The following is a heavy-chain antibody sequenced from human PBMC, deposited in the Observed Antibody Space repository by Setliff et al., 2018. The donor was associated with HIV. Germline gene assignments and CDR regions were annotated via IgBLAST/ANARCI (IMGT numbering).Heavy chain of an antibody. CDR3: ARDLNWAFDY. J-gene: IGHJ4*02. Sequence: GASLRLSCTASGFTFRDYSMNWVRQAPGKGLEWVSYLGKSNSRMTYAGSVKGRFTISGDNAKNTLYLQMNSLTSEDTAVYYCARDLNWAFDYWGQGILVTVSS. CDR1: GFTFRDYS. D-gene: IGHD1-1*01. CDR2: LGKSNSRM. V-gene: IGHV3-48*01.